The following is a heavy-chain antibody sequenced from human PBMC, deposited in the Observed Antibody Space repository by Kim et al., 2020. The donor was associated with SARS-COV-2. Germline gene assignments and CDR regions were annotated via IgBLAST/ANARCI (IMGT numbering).Heavy chain of an antibody. CDR3: ARGYRYGRDAFDI. D-gene: IGHD5-18*01. Sequence: YAVSVKGRFTISRDISKNTLYLQMNNLRAEDTALYYCARGYRYGRDAFDIWGQGTMVTVSS. V-gene: IGHV3-53*01. J-gene: IGHJ3*02.